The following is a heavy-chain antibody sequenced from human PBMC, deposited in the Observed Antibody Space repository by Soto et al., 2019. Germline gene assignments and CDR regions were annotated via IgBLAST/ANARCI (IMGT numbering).Heavy chain of an antibody. Sequence: SETLSLTCTVSGASISYGGFSWSWIRQSPGKGLEWIGYISHLENTYLHPSFKSRLTMSIDRTRNQFSLKLSSVTAADMAVYYCARGGGYDSFDYWGEGVLVTVSS. CDR1: GASISYGGFS. V-gene: IGHV4-30-2*06. CDR2: ISHLENT. CDR3: ARGGGYDSFDY. D-gene: IGHD5-12*01. J-gene: IGHJ4*02.